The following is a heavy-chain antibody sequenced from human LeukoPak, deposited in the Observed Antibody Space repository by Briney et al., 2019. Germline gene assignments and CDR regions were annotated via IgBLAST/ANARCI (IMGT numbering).Heavy chain of an antibody. CDR1: GFTFSSYG. V-gene: IGHV3-30*18. Sequence: GGSLRLSCAASGFTFSSYGMHWVRQAPGKGLDWVAVISYDGSNKYYADSVKGRFTISRDNSKNSLYLQMNSLRTEDTAFYYCAKDIHVSIFGELPFNYWGQGTLVTVSS. CDR3: AKDIHVSIFGELPFNY. D-gene: IGHD3-10*01. J-gene: IGHJ4*02. CDR2: ISYDGSNK.